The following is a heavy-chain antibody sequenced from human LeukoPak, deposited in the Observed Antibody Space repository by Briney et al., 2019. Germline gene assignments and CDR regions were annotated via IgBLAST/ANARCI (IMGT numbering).Heavy chain of an antibody. CDR2: IYYSGTT. Sequence: SETLSLTCTVSGGSISSSSYYWGWIRQPPGKGLEWIGNIYYSGTTYYNPSLKSRVTISVDTSKNQSSMKLSSVTAADPAVYYCARDRASGPLDYWGQGTLVTVSS. CDR3: ARDRASGPLDY. CDR1: GGSISSSSYY. V-gene: IGHV4-39*07. D-gene: IGHD2-15*01. J-gene: IGHJ4*02.